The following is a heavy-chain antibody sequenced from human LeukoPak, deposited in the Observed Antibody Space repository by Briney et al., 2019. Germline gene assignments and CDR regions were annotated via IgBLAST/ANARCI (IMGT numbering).Heavy chain of an antibody. CDR2: ISDDGEA. J-gene: IGHJ6*02. CDR3: ATWPFYHHLDV. CDR1: GMNFDRYA. Sequence: GGSLRLSCAASGMNFDRYAMHWVRQGPGKGLEWVGVISDDGEADHADAVKGRFTVSRDNSKDSLSLQMSSLRDEDTALYYCATWPFYHHLDVWGQGTTVIVSS. D-gene: IGHD1-14*01. V-gene: IGHV3-43*02.